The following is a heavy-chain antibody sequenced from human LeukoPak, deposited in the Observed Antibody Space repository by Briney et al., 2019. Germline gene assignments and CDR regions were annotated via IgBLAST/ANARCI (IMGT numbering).Heavy chain of an antibody. CDR1: GDSVSSNSAA. Sequence: SQTLSLTCAISGDSVSSNSAAWNWIRQSPSRGLEWLGRTYYRSKWYNDYAVSVKSRITINPDTSKNQFSLQLSSVTAADTAVYYCARALWNRAPYGMDVWGQGTTVTVSS. D-gene: IGHD1/OR15-1a*01. CDR3: ARALWNRAPYGMDV. CDR2: TYYRSKWYN. J-gene: IGHJ6*02. V-gene: IGHV6-1*01.